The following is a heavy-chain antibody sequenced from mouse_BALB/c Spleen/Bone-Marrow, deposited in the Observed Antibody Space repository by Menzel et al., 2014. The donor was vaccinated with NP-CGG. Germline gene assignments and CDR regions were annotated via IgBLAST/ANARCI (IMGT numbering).Heavy chain of an antibody. CDR1: GYTFTSYD. V-gene: IGHV1S33*01. CDR3: GRWGESSGYWFVY. D-gene: IGHD3-1*01. CDR2: IYPGDGST. Sequence: SGPELVKPGALVKISCKASGYTFTSYDINWVKQRPGQGLEWIGWIYPGDGSTKYNEKFKGKATLIADKSSSTAYLQQSSLTSENYAVYFCGRWGESSGYWFVYWGQGTLVTVSA. J-gene: IGHJ3*01.